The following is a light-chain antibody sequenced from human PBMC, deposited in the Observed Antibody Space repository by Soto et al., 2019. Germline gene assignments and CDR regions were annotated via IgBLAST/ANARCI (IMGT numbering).Light chain of an antibody. V-gene: IGKV1-39*01. CDR3: QQSSRTPT. Sequence: DIQMTQSPSSLSASVGDRVTITCRASQSVRTFLNWYQQKPGKAPKVLIYGASSLKSGVPSRFSGGGSGTDFTLTISSLQPEDFATYYCQQSSRTPTFGQGTKLEIK. CDR2: GAS. J-gene: IGKJ2*01. CDR1: QSVRTF.